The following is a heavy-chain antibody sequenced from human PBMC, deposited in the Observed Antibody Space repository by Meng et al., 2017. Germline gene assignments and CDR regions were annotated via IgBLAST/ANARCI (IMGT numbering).Heavy chain of an antibody. V-gene: IGHV3-11*01. CDR1: GFTFSDYY. J-gene: IGHJ4*02. Sequence: VGVGVAGVGLVRRGGTLRLSCAASGFTFSDYYMRWIRQAQGKGLEWVSYISSSGSTIYYADSVKGRFTISRDNAKNSLYLQMNSLRAEDTAVYYCARSSDYYDSSGYTASFDYWGQGTLVTVSS. D-gene: IGHD3-22*01. CDR3: ARSSDYYDSSGYTASFDY. CDR2: ISSSGSTI.